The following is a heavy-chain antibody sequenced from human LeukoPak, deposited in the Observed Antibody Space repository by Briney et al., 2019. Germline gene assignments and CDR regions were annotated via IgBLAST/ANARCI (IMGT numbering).Heavy chain of an antibody. J-gene: IGHJ4*02. CDR3: TRRLDD. CDR1: GFTFSSYW. CDR2: IKHDESEK. V-gene: IGHV3-7*01. Sequence: GGSLRLSCAASGFTFSSYWMNWARQAPGKGLEWVANIKHDESEKNYLDSVKGRFTISRDNAQNSLYLQMNGLRVEDTAVYYCTRRLDDWGQGTLVTVSS. D-gene: IGHD3-16*01.